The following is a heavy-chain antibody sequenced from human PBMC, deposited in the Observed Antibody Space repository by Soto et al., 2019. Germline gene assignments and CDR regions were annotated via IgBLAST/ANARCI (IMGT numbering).Heavy chain of an antibody. V-gene: IGHV3-30*18. CDR1: GFTFSSYG. CDR2: ISYDGSNK. D-gene: IGHD3-3*01. J-gene: IGHJ6*02. CDR3: AKAINTFFDYGMDV. Sequence: GGSLRLSCAASGFTFSSYGMHWVRQAPGKGLEWVAVISYDGSNKYYADSVKGRFTISRDNSKNTLYLQMNSLRAEDTAVYYCAKAINTFFDYGMDVWGQGTTVTVSS.